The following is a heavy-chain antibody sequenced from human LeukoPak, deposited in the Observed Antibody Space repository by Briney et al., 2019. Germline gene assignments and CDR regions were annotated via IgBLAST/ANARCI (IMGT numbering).Heavy chain of an antibody. V-gene: IGHV4-4*09. CDR1: GVSITSYK. CDR2: ISTSGRP. D-gene: IGHD3-9*01. Sequence: SETLSLTCTVSGVSITSYKWSWLRQSPGKGLEWTGFISTSGRPDYNPSLTSRVSMSVDTSKSQVSLRLSSVTAEDTAVYYCATSYDNKIVPYDCWGQGILVTVSS. J-gene: IGHJ4*02. CDR3: ATSYDNKIVPYDC.